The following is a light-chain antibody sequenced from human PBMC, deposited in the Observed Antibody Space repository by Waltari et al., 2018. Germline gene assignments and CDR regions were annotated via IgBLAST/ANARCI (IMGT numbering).Light chain of an antibody. CDR1: QGVGSY. V-gene: IGKV1-8*01. CDR3: QQYYSCPVT. CDR2: ASS. J-gene: IGKJ1*01. Sequence: AIRLTQSPSSIAASTGDRVTITCRASQGVGSYLAWYQQKSGRAPKLLLYASSSLEAEVPSRFGGSGSGTDFSLTISCLQSEDFASYFCQQYYSCPVTFGQGTRV.